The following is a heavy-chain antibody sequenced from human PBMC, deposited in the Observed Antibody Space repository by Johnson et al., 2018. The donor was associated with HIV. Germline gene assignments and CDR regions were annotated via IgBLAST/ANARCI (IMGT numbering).Heavy chain of an antibody. CDR3: AREDTVTKGSAFDI. V-gene: IGHV3-64*01. CDR2: ISSNGGST. CDR1: GFTFSDHY. J-gene: IGHJ3*02. Sequence: VQLVESGGGLVKPGGSLRLSCAGSGFTFSDHYMSWVRQAPGKGLEYVSAISSNGGSTYYANSVKGRFTISRDNSKNTRYLQMGSLRAEDMGAYYWAREDTVTKGSAFDIWGQGTMVTVSS. D-gene: IGHD4-17*01.